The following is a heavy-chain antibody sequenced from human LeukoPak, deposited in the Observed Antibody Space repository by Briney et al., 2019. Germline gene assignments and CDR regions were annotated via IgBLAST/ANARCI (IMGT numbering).Heavy chain of an antibody. V-gene: IGHV3-30*18. CDR1: GFTFSNYG. CDR3: AKGNAFDP. CDR2: ISYDGSNR. Sequence: GGSLRLSCAASGFTFSNYGMHWVRQAPGKGLEWVAVISYDGSNRYYADSVKGRFTISRDNSKNTLYLQMNSLRAEDTAVYYCAKGNAFDPWGQGTLVTVSS. J-gene: IGHJ5*02.